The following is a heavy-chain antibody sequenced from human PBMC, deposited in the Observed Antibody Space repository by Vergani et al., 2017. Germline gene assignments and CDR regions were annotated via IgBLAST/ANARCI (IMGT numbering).Heavy chain of an antibody. CDR1: GFTFADYA. Sequence: EVQLVESGGGLVQPGRSLRLSCAASGFTFADYAMHWVRQAPGKGLEWVSGISRNSGSIGYADSVKGRFTISRDNAKNSLYLQMNSLRAEDTALYYCAKGSLWFGELDYWGQGTLVTVSS. CDR3: AKGSLWFGELDY. D-gene: IGHD3-10*01. CDR2: ISRNSGSI. J-gene: IGHJ4*02. V-gene: IGHV3-9*01.